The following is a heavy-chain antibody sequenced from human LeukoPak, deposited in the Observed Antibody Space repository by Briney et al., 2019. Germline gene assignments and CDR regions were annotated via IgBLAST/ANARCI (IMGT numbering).Heavy chain of an antibody. CDR3: TSRYGMPGY. D-gene: IGHD3-16*02. CDR1: GFTFGDYA. J-gene: IGHJ4*02. CDR2: IRSKAYGGTT. Sequence: PGGSLRLSSTASGFTFGDYAMSWVSQAPGKGLEWVGFIRSKAYGGTTEYAASVKGRFTISRDDSKSIAYLQMNSLKTEDTAVYYCTSRYGMPGYWGQGTLVTVSS. V-gene: IGHV3-49*04.